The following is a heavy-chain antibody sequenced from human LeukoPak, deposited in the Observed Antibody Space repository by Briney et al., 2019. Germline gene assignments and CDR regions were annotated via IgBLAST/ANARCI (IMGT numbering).Heavy chain of an antibody. CDR1: GGTFSSYA. CDR2: IIPIFGTA. D-gene: IGHD3-10*01. J-gene: IGHJ4*02. Sequence: GASVKVSCKASGGTFSSYAISWVRQAPGQGLEWMGGIIPIFGTANYAQKFQGRVTITADKSTSTAYMELSSLRSEDTAVYYCATDLAYGSGKIQGNWGQGTLVTVSS. V-gene: IGHV1-69*06. CDR3: ATDLAYGSGKIQGN.